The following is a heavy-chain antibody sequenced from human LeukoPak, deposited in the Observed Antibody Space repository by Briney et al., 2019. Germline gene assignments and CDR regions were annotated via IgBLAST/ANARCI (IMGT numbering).Heavy chain of an antibody. CDR2: ISSSSTI. CDR3: AREAPEGGFDY. Sequence: GGSLRLSCAASGFTFSSYSMNWVRQAPGKGLEWVSYISSSSTIYYADSVKGRFTISRDNAKNSLYLQMNSLRAEDTAVYYCAREAPEGGFDYWGQGTLVTVSS. D-gene: IGHD1-26*01. V-gene: IGHV3-48*04. CDR1: GFTFSSYS. J-gene: IGHJ4*02.